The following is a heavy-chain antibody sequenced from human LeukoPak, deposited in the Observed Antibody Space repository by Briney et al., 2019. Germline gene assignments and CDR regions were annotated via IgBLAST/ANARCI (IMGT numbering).Heavy chain of an antibody. J-gene: IGHJ3*01. D-gene: IGHD3-9*01. Sequence: GGSLRLSCAASGFTVSSDYLTWVRQAPGKGLEWVSVLYSGGTTFYAESVKGRFTISRDNSKNMLYLQMNSLRVEDTAVYCCARGRILTGYYDAFDVWGQGATVTVSS. CDR3: ARGRILTGYYDAFDV. CDR2: LYSGGTT. V-gene: IGHV3-66*01. CDR1: GFTVSSDY.